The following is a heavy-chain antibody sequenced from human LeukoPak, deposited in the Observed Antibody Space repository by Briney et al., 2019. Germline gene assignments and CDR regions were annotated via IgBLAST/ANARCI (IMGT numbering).Heavy chain of an antibody. CDR2: IFPRDFDI. CDR1: GYLFTSYW. V-gene: IGHV5-51*01. Sequence: GESLKISCKGSGYLFTSYWIGWVRQMPGKGLEWIGIIFPRDFDIRYSPSFQGQVTISADKSISTAYLQWSSLKASDTAMYYCARLVSSVYYWGQGTLVTVSS. CDR3: ARLVSSVYY. D-gene: IGHD6-19*01. J-gene: IGHJ4*02.